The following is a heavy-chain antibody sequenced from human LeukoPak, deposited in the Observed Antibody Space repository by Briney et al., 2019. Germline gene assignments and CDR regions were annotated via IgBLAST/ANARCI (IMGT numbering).Heavy chain of an antibody. Sequence: GGCLRLSCAASGFTFSNYNMNWVRQAPGKGLEWVSFSIRSSTAMYYADSVKGRFAISRDNARNSLYLQMNSLRAEDTAVYYCARNLRSGTYWGDYSYYYMDVWGQGTTVTVS. D-gene: IGHD1-26*01. CDR2: SIRSSTAM. CDR1: GFTFSNYN. CDR3: ARNLRSGTYWGDYSYYYMDV. V-gene: IGHV3-48*01. J-gene: IGHJ6*03.